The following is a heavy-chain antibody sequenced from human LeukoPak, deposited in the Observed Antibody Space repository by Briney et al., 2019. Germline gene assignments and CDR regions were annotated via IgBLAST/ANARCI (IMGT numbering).Heavy chain of an antibody. V-gene: IGHV3-7*01. CDR2: IKQDGSEH. CDR1: GFPFSDYW. J-gene: IGHJ4*02. CDR3: SRSLDY. Sequence: GGSLRLSCAASGFPFSDYWMDWVRQAPGKGMEWVANIKQDGSEHYYVDSVKGRFTISRDNAKNSLYLEMNSLRAEDTAVYYCSRSLDYWGQEALVTVSS.